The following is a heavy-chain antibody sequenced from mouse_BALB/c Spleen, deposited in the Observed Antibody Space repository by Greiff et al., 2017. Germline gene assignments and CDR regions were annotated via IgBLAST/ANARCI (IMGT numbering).Heavy chain of an antibody. CDR1: GFSLTSYG. Sequence: QVQLKESGPGLVPPSQSLSITCPVSGFSLTSYGVHGVRKPPGKGLEWLGVIWAGGSTNYNSALMSRLSISKDNSKSQVFLKMNSLQTDDTAMYYCARGLYGNYLYYAMDYWGQGTSVTVSS. CDR3: ARGLYGNYLYYAMDY. V-gene: IGHV2-9*02. CDR2: IWAGGST. J-gene: IGHJ4*01. D-gene: IGHD2-1*01.